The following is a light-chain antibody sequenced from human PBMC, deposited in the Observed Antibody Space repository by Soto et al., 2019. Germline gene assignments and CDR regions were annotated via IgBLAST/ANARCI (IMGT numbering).Light chain of an antibody. CDR2: EVI. V-gene: IGLV2-14*01. J-gene: IGLJ1*01. Sequence: QSALTQPASVSGSPGQSITISCTGTSSDVGGYNYVSWYQQHPGKAPKLMIYEVINRPSGVSNRFSGSKSGNTASLTISGLQGEDEADYYCRSYTCSTPYFFGTGTKLTVL. CDR1: SSDVGGYNY. CDR3: RSYTCSTPYF.